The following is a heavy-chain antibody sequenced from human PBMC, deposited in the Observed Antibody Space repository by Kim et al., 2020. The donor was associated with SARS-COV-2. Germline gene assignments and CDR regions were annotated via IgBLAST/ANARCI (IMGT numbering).Heavy chain of an antibody. Sequence: GGSLRLSCAASGFTFSDYYMSWIRQAPGKGLEWVSYISSSGSTIYYADSVKGRFTISRDNAKSSLYLQMNSLRAEDTAVYYCARDHCSSTSCYVSGLDAFDIWGQGTMVTVSS. CDR1: GFTFSDYY. J-gene: IGHJ3*02. D-gene: IGHD2-2*01. CDR2: ISSSGSTI. V-gene: IGHV3-11*04. CDR3: ARDHCSSTSCYVSGLDAFDI.